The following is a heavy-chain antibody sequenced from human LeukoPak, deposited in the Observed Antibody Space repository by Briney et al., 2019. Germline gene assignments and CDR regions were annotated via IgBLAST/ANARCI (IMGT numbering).Heavy chain of an antibody. CDR3: ARTGRLQYGDYVAFDY. V-gene: IGHV3-30*03. Sequence: PGRSLRLSCAASGFTFTTYGMHWVRQAPGKGLEWVAIISYDGSYKYYVDSVKGRFTISRDNSKNTLYLQMNSLRAEDTAVYYCARTGRLQYGDYVAFDYWGQGTLVTVSS. D-gene: IGHD4-17*01. CDR2: ISYDGSYK. CDR1: GFTFTTYG. J-gene: IGHJ4*02.